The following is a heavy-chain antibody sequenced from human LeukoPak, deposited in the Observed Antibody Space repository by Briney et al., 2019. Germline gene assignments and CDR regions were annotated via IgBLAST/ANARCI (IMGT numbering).Heavy chain of an antibody. CDR3: ARLHHPHLTIFGEAERYMDV. CDR1: GYSFTSYW. CDR2: IYPGDSDT. D-gene: IGHD3-3*01. J-gene: IGHJ6*03. V-gene: IGHV5-51*01. Sequence: GESLKISCKGSGYSFTSYWIGWVRQMPGKGLEWMGIIYPGDSDTRYSPSFQGQVTISADKSISTAYLQWSSLKASDTAMYYCARLHHPHLTIFGEAERYMDVWGKGTTVTVSS.